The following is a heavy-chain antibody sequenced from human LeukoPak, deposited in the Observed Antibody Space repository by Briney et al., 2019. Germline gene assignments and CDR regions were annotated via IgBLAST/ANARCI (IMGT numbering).Heavy chain of an antibody. J-gene: IGHJ4*02. CDR3: ARGHYDYVWGSYPQSEIDY. Sequence: ASVKVSCKASGYTFTGYYMHWVRQAPGQGLEWMGWINPNSGGTNYAQKFQGRVTMTRDTSISTAYMELSSLRSEDTAVYYCARGHYDYVWGSYPQSEIDYWGQGTLVTVSS. D-gene: IGHD3-16*01. V-gene: IGHV1-2*02. CDR2: INPNSGGT. CDR1: GYTFTGYY.